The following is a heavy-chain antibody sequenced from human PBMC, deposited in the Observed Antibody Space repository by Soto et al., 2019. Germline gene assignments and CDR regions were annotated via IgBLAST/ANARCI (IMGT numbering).Heavy chain of an antibody. D-gene: IGHD2-2*01. CDR3: AKSRPRSVRYCSSTSCYGPYMDV. J-gene: IGHJ6*03. V-gene: IGHV3-23*01. CDR1: GFTFSSYA. Sequence: PGGSLRLSCAASGFTFSSYAMSWVRQAPGKGLEWVSAISGSGGSTYYADSVKGRFTISRDNSKNTLYLQMNSLRAEDTAVYYCAKSRPRSVRYCSSTSCYGPYMDVWGKGTTVTVSS. CDR2: ISGSGGST.